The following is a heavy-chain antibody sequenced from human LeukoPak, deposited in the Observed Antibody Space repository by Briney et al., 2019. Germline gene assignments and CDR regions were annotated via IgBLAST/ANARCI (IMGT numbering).Heavy chain of an antibody. D-gene: IGHD3-16*01. V-gene: IGHV3-53*01. CDR2: LYSGGGT. CDR1: GFTVSRNY. J-gene: IGHJ4*02. Sequence: GGSLRLSCAGSGFTVSRNYMSWVRQAPGKGLEWVSVLYSGGGTYYADSVQGRFTISRDNSKNTLYLQMNSPRAEDTAVYYCARVPGGAYYFDYWGQGTLVTVSS. CDR3: ARVPGGAYYFDY.